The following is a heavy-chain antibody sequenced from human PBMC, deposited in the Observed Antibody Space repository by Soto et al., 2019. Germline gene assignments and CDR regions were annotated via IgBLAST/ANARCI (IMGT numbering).Heavy chain of an antibody. J-gene: IGHJ4*02. V-gene: IGHV3-48*03. CDR2: ISSSGSTI. CDR1: ESPHSSYE. Sequence: PGRSLTMCFGATESPHSSYEMKWVRKALGKGLEWVSYISSSGSTIYYAAAVKGRFTISRDNAKNSLYLQMNSLRAEDTAVYYCASLLLEYSSPGFDYWGRGTLVTVSS. CDR3: ASLLLEYSSPGFDY. D-gene: IGHD6-6*01.